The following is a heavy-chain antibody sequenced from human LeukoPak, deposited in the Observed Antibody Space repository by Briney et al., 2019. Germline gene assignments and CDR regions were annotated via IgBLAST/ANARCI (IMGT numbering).Heavy chain of an antibody. D-gene: IGHD2-15*01. CDR2: ISDTGNT. CDR1: GFTFSSYT. CDR3: AKAPVTTCRGAFCYPFDY. Sequence: GGSLRLSCAASGFTFSSYTMNWVRQAPGKGLEWVSAISDTGNTYHADSVKGRFTISRDSSKNTLFLQMNRLRPEDAAVYYCAKAPVTTCRGAFCYPFDYWGLGTLVTVSS. V-gene: IGHV3-23*01. J-gene: IGHJ4*02.